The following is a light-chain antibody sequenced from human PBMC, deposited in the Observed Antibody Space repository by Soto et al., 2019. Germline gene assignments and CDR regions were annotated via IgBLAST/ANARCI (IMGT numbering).Light chain of an antibody. CDR3: QRRGKSFT. J-gene: IGKJ4*01. V-gene: IGKV3-11*01. CDR1: QSVGRY. Sequence: EIVLTQSPATLSLSPGEGATLSCRASQSVGRYVAWYQQKPGQAPRLLIYDASSRATGVPARFTGSGSGTDYTLTISSPEPEDFAVYYCQRRGKSFTFGGGTKLEIK. CDR2: DAS.